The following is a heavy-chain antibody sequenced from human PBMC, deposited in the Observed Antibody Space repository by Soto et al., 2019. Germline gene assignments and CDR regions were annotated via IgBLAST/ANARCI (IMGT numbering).Heavy chain of an antibody. CDR3: AKDPGYSSTSSAGRLGMDV. D-gene: IGHD6-13*01. Sequence: QVQLVESGGGVVQPGRSLRLSCAASGFTFSDYGMHWVRQAPGKGLEWVALISYHGSNEHYADSVKGRFTISRDNSKNTLYLQMNSLRAEDTAVYYCAKDPGYSSTSSAGRLGMDVWGQGTTVTVSS. J-gene: IGHJ6*02. CDR2: ISYHGSNE. V-gene: IGHV3-30*18. CDR1: GFTFSDYG.